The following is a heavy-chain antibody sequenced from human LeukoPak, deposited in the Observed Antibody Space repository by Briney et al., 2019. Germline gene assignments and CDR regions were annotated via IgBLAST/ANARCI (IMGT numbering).Heavy chain of an antibody. V-gene: IGHV1-46*01. CDR3: ARDQEGFDY. J-gene: IGHJ4*02. CDR2: IYPRDGST. Sequence: ASVKVSFKASGYPFTSNYIHWVRPAPGQGIEWMGMIYPRDGSTSYAQKFQGRVTVTRDTSTSTVHMELSGLRSEDTAVYYCARDQEGFDYWGQGTLVTVSS. CDR1: GYPFTSNY.